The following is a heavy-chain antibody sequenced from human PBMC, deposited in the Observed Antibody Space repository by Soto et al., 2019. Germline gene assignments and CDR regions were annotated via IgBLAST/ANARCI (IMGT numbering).Heavy chain of an antibody. D-gene: IGHD3-3*01. CDR1: GGSVNGYY. V-gene: IGHV4-34*02. Sequence: QVHLQQWDAGLLKPSETLSLTCAVYGGSVNGYYWNWIRQPPGKGLEWIGEINHTGGTHYNPSLKNRVTMSVDTSKNQFSLRLSSVTAADTAIYYCATRITVFGLLIPPFDPWGQGTQVTVSS. J-gene: IGHJ5*02. CDR2: INHTGGT. CDR3: ATRITVFGLLIPPFDP.